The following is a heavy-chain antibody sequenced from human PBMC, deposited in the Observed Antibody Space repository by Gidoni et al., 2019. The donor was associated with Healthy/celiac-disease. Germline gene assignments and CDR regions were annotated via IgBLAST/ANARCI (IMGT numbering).Heavy chain of an antibody. J-gene: IGHJ3*02. CDR1: GFTFSSYA. V-gene: IGHV3-30-3*01. CDR2: ISYDGRNK. Sequence: QVQLVESGGGGVQPGRSMRLSCAASGFTFSSYAMDWVRQAPGKGLEWVAVISYDGRNKSSADSVKGRFTISRDHSKNTLYLQMNSLRAEDTAVYYCARDNRGVGAIANAFDIWGQGTMVTVSS. CDR3: ARDNRGVGAIANAFDI. D-gene: IGHD1-26*01.